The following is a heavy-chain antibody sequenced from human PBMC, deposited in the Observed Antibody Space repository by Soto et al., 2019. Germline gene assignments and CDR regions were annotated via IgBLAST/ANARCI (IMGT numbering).Heavy chain of an antibody. CDR3: ARTKSRRGIVVDNDAFDI. V-gene: IGHV1-8*01. CDR1: GYTFTSYD. CDR2: MNPNSGNT. D-gene: IGHD3-22*01. Sequence: GASVKVSCKASGYTFTSYDINWVRQATGQGLEWMGWMNPNSGNTGYAQKFQGRVTMTRNTSVSTAYMELSSLRSEDTAVYYCARTKSRRGIVVDNDAFDICGQGTMVTVSS. J-gene: IGHJ3*02.